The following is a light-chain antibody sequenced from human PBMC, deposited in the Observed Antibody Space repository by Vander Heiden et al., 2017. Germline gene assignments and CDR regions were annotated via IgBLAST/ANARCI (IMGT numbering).Light chain of an antibody. J-gene: IGLJ2*01. CDR3: YSTDSSGNHRKV. V-gene: IGLV3-10*01. CDR1: ALPQKY. CDR2: EDS. Sequence: SYELTHPPPVSVSPGQTPRITCSGDALPQKYAYWYQQKSGQAPVLVIYEDSKRPSGIPERFSGSSSGTMATLTISGAQVEDEADYYCYSTDSSGNHRKVFGGGTKLTVL.